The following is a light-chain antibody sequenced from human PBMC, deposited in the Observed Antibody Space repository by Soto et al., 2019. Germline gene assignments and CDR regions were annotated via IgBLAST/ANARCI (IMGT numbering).Light chain of an antibody. CDR3: QQYNSYPIT. CDR2: AAS. V-gene: IGKV1D-16*01. CDR1: QDISSW. J-gene: IGKJ5*01. Sequence: DIQMTQSPSSVSASFGEIVTITFRASQDISSWLVWYQQKPEKAPTPLIYAASTLQSGVPSRFSGSGSGTDFTLTISSLQPEDFATYYCQQYNSYPITFGQGTRLEIK.